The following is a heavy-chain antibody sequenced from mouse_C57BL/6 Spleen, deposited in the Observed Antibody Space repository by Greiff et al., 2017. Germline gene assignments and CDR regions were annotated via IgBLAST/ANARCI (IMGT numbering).Heavy chain of an antibody. Sequence: VQLQQPGAELVKPGASVKMSCKASGYTFTSYWITWVKQRPGQGLEWIGDIYPGSGSTNYNEKFKSKATLTVDTSSSTAYMQLSSLTSEDSAVYYCARESYGSSRYAMDYWGQGTSVTVSS. CDR1: GYTFTSYW. V-gene: IGHV1-55*01. CDR3: ARESYGSSRYAMDY. CDR2: IYPGSGST. J-gene: IGHJ4*01. D-gene: IGHD1-1*01.